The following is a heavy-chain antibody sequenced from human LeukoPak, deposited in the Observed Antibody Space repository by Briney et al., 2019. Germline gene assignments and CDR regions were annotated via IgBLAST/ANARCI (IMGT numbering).Heavy chain of an antibody. V-gene: IGHV3-49*04. Sequence: GGSLRLSCAASGFTVSSNYMSWVRQAPGKGLEWVGFIRSKAYGGTTEYAASVKGRFTISRDDSKSIAYLQMNSLKTEDTAVYYCTRDMGYCGGDCYSISDYWGQGTLVTVSS. D-gene: IGHD2-21*02. J-gene: IGHJ4*02. CDR1: GFTVSSNY. CDR2: IRSKAYGGTT. CDR3: TRDMGYCGGDCYSISDY.